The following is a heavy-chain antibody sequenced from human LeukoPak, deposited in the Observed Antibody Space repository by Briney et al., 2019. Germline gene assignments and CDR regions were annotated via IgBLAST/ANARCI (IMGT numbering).Heavy chain of an antibody. Sequence: PGRSLRLSCAASGFTFSSYGMHWVRQAPGKGLEWVAAISYDGNNKYYADSVEGRLTISRDNSKNTLYVQMNSLRAEDTAVYYCAKDGVEQWLAYYFDYWGQGTLVTVSS. V-gene: IGHV3-30*18. CDR1: GFTFSSYG. J-gene: IGHJ4*02. CDR3: AKDGVEQWLAYYFDY. D-gene: IGHD6-19*01. CDR2: ISYDGNNK.